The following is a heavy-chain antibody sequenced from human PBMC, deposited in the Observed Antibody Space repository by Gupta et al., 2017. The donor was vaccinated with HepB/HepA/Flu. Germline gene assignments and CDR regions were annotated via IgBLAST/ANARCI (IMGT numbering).Heavy chain of an antibody. V-gene: IGHV1-69*01. D-gene: IGHD6-13*01. J-gene: IGHJ6*03. CDR1: GGTLRMLA. CDR2: IIPIFGTT. CDR3: ASIAAAGYYYMDV. Sequence: QLVQSGAEEEKPGSSVKVSCTPSGGTLRMLAISWLRQSPGQGLEWMGGIIPIFGTTKYIEKFQGRVTITADESTSTAYMELKGLRSEDTAVYYCASIAAAGYYYMDVWGNGTSVTLSS.